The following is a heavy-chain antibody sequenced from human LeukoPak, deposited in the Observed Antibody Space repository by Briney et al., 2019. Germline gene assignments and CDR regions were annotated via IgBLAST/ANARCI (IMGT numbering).Heavy chain of an antibody. V-gene: IGHV4-39*01. CDR1: GGSIRSSSSY. CDR3: VRPVGYCSSASCYEYFDY. CDR2: IYYSGST. D-gene: IGHD2-2*01. J-gene: IGHJ4*02. Sequence: SETLSLTCTVSGGSIRSSSSYWGWIRQPPGKRLEWIGTIYYSGSTYYNPSLNSRVTMSVDASKNQFSLRLRSVTAADTAVYYCVRPVGYCSSASCYEYFDYWGQGTLVTVSS.